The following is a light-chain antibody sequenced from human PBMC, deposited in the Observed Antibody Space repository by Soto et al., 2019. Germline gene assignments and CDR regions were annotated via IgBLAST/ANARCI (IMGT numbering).Light chain of an antibody. CDR2: DAS. CDR1: QTIGSS. V-gene: IGKV1-5*01. J-gene: IGKJ2*01. CDR3: QQHNDYSPVT. Sequence: DIQMTQSPSTLSASVGDRVTITCRASQTIGSSLAWYQHKPGKAPKLLIFDASTLQTGVSSRFSGSGCGTDFTLTISNLQPDDFATYYCQQHNDYSPVTFGQGTKLEIK.